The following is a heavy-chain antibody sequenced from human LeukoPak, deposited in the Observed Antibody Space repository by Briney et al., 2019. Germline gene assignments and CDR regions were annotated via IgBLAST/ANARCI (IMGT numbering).Heavy chain of an antibody. V-gene: IGHV1-46*01. CDR3: ARGSMVRGVIEGYYFDY. CDR1: GYTFTSYY. D-gene: IGHD3-10*01. Sequence: ASVKVSCKASGYTFTSYYMHWVRQAPGQGLEWMGIINPSGGSTSYAQKFQGRVTMTRDTSTSTVYMELSSLRSEDTAVYYCARGSMVRGVIEGYYFDYWGQGTLVTVSS. J-gene: IGHJ4*02. CDR2: INPSGGST.